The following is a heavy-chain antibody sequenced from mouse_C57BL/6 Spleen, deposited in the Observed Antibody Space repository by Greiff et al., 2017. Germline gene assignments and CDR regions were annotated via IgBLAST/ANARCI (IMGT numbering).Heavy chain of an antibody. V-gene: IGHV5-17*01. D-gene: IGHD1-1*01. CDR3: ARSSYGTYFDD. CDR2: ISSGSSTI. Sequence: EVKLMESGGGLVKPGGSLKLSCAASGFTFSDYGMHWVRQAPEKGLEWVAYISSGSSTIYYADTVKGRFTISRDNAKNTLFLQMTSLRSEDTAMYYCARSSYGTYFDDWGQGTTLTVSS. CDR1: GFTFSDYG. J-gene: IGHJ2*01.